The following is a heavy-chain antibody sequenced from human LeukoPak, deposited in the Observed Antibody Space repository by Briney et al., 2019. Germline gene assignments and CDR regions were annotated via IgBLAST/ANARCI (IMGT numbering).Heavy chain of an antibody. V-gene: IGHV3-30*03. D-gene: IGHD3-16*01. Sequence: PGGSLRLSCAASGFTFSSYRMNWVRQAPGKGLEWVAVISYDGSDKFYADSVKGRFTISRDSSKNTLYLQMNSLRVEDTAVYYCVCLGLGGLSLDWGQGTLVTVSS. CDR2: ISYDGSDK. CDR1: GFTFSSYR. J-gene: IGHJ4*02. CDR3: VCLGLGGLSLD.